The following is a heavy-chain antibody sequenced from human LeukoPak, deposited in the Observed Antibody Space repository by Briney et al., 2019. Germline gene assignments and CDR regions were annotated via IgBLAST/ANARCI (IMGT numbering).Heavy chain of an antibody. CDR1: GYYFSRYW. CDR2: ISSSSSYI. V-gene: IGHV3-21*01. J-gene: IGHJ4*02. CDR3: ARVPGKYYDFSY. Sequence: GGSLRLSCAASGYYFSRYWMHWVRQAPGKGLEWVSSISSSSSYIYYADSVKGRFTISRDNAKNSLYLQMNSLRAEDTAVYYCARVPGKYYDFSYWGQGTLVTVSS. D-gene: IGHD3-3*01.